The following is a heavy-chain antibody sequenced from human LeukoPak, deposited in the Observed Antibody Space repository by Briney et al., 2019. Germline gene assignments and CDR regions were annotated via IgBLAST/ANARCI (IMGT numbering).Heavy chain of an antibody. Sequence: ASAKVSCKASGYTFTSYYVHWVRQGPAQGLEWMGIVKPSGGSANYAQKLQGRVTMTCDTSTSTVYMELSSLRSEDSAVYYCTRGFDTWGQGTLVTVSS. V-gene: IGHV1-46*04. CDR1: GYTFTSYY. CDR2: VKPSGGSA. J-gene: IGHJ5*02. CDR3: TRGFDT.